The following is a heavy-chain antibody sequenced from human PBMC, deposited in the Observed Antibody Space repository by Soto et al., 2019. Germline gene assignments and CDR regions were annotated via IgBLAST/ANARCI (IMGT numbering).Heavy chain of an antibody. CDR1: GFTFSNYG. CDR3: AKARVRIVGANSFDY. CDR2: ISDDGDKR. V-gene: IGHV3-30*18. Sequence: GGSLRLSCVGSGFTFSNYGMHWVRQPPGKGLEWVALISDDGDKRYYADSVRGRLIISRDNSKDTLYLQMNSLGPDDTAVYFCAKARVRIVGANSFDYWGQGTPVTVS. D-gene: IGHD1-26*01. J-gene: IGHJ4*02.